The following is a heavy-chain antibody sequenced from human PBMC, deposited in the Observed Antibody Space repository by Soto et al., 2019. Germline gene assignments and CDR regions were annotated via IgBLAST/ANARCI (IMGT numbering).Heavy chain of an antibody. V-gene: IGHV1-18*01. J-gene: IGHJ3*01. CDR1: GYTFTSYG. CDR2: ISAYNGNT. D-gene: IGHD2-15*01. CDR3: ASNLGYCSGGSCYAT. Sequence: ASVKVSCKASGYTFTSYGISWVRQAPGQGLEWMGWISAYNGNTNYAQKLQGRVTMTTDTSTSTAYMELRSLRSDDTAVYYCASNLGYCSGGSCYATWGQGTMVTVSS.